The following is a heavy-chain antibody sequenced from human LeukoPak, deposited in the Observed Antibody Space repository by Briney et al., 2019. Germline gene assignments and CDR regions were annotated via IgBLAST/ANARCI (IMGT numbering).Heavy chain of an antibody. Sequence: TSETLSLTCTVYGGSFSGYYWSWIRQPPGKGLEWIGEINHSGSTNYNPSLKSRVTISVDTSKNQFSLKLSSVTAADTAVYYCARGRATDYWGQGTLVTVSS. CDR3: ARGRATDY. CDR2: INHSGST. J-gene: IGHJ4*02. V-gene: IGHV4-34*01. CDR1: GGSFSGYY. D-gene: IGHD1-26*01.